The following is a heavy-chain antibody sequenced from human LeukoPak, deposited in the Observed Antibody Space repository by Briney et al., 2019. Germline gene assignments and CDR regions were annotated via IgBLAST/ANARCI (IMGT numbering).Heavy chain of an antibody. CDR3: AREIVTSRWFDP. V-gene: IGHV4-4*07. D-gene: IGHD2/OR15-2a*01. CDR2: IHASGNT. J-gene: IGHJ5*02. Sequence: PSETLSLTCTVSGGSISTYYWSWIRQPAGKGLEWIGRIHASGNTNYSPSLKSRVTMSVDTSENQFSLILTSVTAADTAVYYCAREIVTSRWFDPWGQGTLVTVST. CDR1: GGSISTYY.